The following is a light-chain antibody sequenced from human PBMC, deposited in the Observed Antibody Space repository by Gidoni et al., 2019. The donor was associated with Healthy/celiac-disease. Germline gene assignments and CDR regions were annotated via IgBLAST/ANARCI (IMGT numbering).Light chain of an antibody. Sequence: QSVLTQPPSASGTPGQRVTISCSGSSSNIGSNTVNWYQQLPGTAPKLLIYSNNQRPSGVPDRFSGSKSGPSASLAISGLQSEDEAYYYCAAWDDSLNGPVFGGGTKLTVL. CDR1: SSNIGSNT. V-gene: IGLV1-44*01. J-gene: IGLJ2*01. CDR3: AAWDDSLNGPV. CDR2: SNN.